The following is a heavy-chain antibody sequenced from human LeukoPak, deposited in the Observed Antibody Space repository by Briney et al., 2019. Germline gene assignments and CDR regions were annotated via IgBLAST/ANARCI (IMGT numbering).Heavy chain of an antibody. Sequence: QSSETLSLTCAVSGDSMSSSNWWSWVRQPPGKGLEWIGEIYHTGNTNYSPSLKGRVTISADKSKNQFSLNVTSVTAADTAVYYCVRGGGSEVCDYWGQGTLVTVSS. V-gene: IGHV4-4*02. CDR3: VRGGGSEVCDY. D-gene: IGHD5-12*01. J-gene: IGHJ4*02. CDR1: GDSMSSSNW. CDR2: IYHTGNT.